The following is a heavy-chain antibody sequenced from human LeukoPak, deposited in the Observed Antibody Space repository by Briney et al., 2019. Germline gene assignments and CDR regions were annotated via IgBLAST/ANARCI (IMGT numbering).Heavy chain of an antibody. CDR3: ARDCGDFWSGYYGALCY. V-gene: IGHV1-8*03. CDR1: GYTFTSYD. J-gene: IGHJ4*02. CDR2: MNPNSGNT. D-gene: IGHD3-3*01. Sequence: ASVKVSCKASGYTFTSYDINWVRQATGQGLEWMVWMNPNSGNTGYAQKFQGRVTITRNTSISTAYMELSSLRSEDTAVYYCARDCGDFWSGYYGALCYWGQGTLVTVSS.